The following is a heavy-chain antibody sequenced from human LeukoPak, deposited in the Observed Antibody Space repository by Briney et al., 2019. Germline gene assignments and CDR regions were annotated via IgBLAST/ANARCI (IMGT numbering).Heavy chain of an antibody. Sequence: SETLSLTCTVSGGSISSYYWSWIRQPPGKGLEWIGYIYYSGSTNYNPSLKSRVTISVDTSKNQFPLKLSSVTAADTAVYYCARFFSGAVAGQYYFDYWGQGTLVTVSS. J-gene: IGHJ4*02. D-gene: IGHD6-19*01. CDR2: IYYSGST. CDR1: GGSISSYY. V-gene: IGHV4-59*01. CDR3: ARFFSGAVAGQYYFDY.